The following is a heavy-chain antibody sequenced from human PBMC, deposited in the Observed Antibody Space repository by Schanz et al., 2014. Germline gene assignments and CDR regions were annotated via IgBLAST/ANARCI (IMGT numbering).Heavy chain of an antibody. CDR3: ARGGYSSGWYDRDIAHFDY. CDR2: IIPILGIA. CDR1: GGTFSTYP. Sequence: QVQLVQSGAEVKKPGSSMKVSCKASGGTFSTYPINWLRQAPGQGLEWMGRIIPILGIANYAQNFQGRVTMTADKSTSTAYMELRSLRSDDTAVYYCARGGYSSGWYDRDIAHFDYCGQGTLVTVSS. J-gene: IGHJ4*02. D-gene: IGHD6-19*01. V-gene: IGHV1-69*02.